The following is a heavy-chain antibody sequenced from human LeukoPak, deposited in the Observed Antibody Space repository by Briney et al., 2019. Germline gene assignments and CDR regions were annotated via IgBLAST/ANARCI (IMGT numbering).Heavy chain of an antibody. Sequence: GGSLRLSCEASGFNSIDYYVTWVRQAPGKGLEWVANINQDGTEKNYVDSVKGRFTISIDNAKKSLFLQMSNLRADDTAMYYCVRDVPYYGGNHDYWGPGTLVIVSS. V-gene: IGHV3-7*01. CDR3: VRDVPYYGGNHDY. D-gene: IGHD4-23*01. CDR1: GFNSIDYY. CDR2: INQDGTEK. J-gene: IGHJ4*02.